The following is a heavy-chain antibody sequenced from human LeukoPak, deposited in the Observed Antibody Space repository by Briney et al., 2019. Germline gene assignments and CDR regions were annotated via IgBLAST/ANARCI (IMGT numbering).Heavy chain of an antibody. V-gene: IGHV4-59*01. CDR3: ARVPRSYYYYYYMDV. J-gene: IGHJ6*03. Sequence: TSETLSLTCTVSGGSISSYYWSWIRQPPGKGLEWLGYIYYSGSSNYNPSLKSRVTMSADTSKNQFSLKLSSVTAADTAVYYCARVPRSYYYYYYMDVWGKGTTVTVSS. CDR2: IYYSGSS. CDR1: GGSISSYY.